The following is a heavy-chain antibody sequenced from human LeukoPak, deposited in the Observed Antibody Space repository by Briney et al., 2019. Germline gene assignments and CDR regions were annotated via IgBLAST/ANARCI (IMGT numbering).Heavy chain of an antibody. D-gene: IGHD3-10*02. J-gene: IGHJ6*04. CDR1: GFTFDDYG. V-gene: IGHV3-20*04. CDR2: INWNGSGA. CDR3: AELGITMIGGV. Sequence: PGGSLRPSCAASGFTFDDYGMSWVRQVPGKGLEWVSGINWNGSGAGYADSVKCRFTISRDNAKNSLYLQMNSLRAEDTAVYYCAELGITMIGGVWGKGTTVTISS.